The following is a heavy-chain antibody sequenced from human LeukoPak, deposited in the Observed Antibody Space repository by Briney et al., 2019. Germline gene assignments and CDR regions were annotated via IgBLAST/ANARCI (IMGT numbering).Heavy chain of an antibody. CDR3: ARSLSLSGNTNWFDP. V-gene: IGHV4-39*01. J-gene: IGHJ5*02. CDR1: GGSISSSSSF. D-gene: IGHD1-26*01. Sequence: PSETLSLTCTVSGGSISSSSSFWAWLRQPPGRGLEWIGSFYYMGSTYYNPSLKSRVTISVDTSKNQLSLKLNSATAADTAVYYCARSLSLSGNTNWFDPWGQGTLVTVSS. CDR2: FYYMGST.